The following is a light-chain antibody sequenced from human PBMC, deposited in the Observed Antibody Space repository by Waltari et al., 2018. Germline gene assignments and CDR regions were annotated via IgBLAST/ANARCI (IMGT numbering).Light chain of an antibody. CDR1: QSVGDF. CDR3: QQRNSWPLT. Sequence: EIVLTQSPVTLSLSPGEGATLSCKTSQSVGDFLAWYQQRSGQAPRLLIYDASLRAAGIPARFSGSGSGTDFTLTISSLESEDSAVYFCQQRNSWPLTFGPGTTV. CDR2: DAS. V-gene: IGKV3-11*01. J-gene: IGKJ3*01.